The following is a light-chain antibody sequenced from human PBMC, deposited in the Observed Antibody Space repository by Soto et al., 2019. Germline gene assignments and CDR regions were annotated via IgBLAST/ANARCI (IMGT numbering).Light chain of an antibody. V-gene: IGKV3-20*01. CDR2: STS. CDR3: QQYDSSPWT. J-gene: IGKJ1*01. Sequence: IVMTQSPDTLSVSPGERATLSCRASQTLSSRHLAWYQQKPGQAPRLLIYSTSIRATGIPDRFSGSGSGTDFTLTISRLEPEDFAVYYCQQYDSSPWTFGQGTKVDI. CDR1: QTLSSRH.